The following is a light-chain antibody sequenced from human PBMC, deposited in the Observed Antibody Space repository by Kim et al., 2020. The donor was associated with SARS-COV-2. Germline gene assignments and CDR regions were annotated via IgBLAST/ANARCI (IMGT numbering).Light chain of an antibody. CDR3: QVWDSSSDHPVV. CDR2: YDS. V-gene: IGLV3-21*04. CDR1: NSGSKS. Sequence: PGKTARITCGGNNSGSKSVHWYQQKPGQAHVLVIYYDSDRPSGIPERFSGSNSGNTATLTISRVEAGDEADYYCQVWDSSSDHPVVFGGGTQLTVL. J-gene: IGLJ2*01.